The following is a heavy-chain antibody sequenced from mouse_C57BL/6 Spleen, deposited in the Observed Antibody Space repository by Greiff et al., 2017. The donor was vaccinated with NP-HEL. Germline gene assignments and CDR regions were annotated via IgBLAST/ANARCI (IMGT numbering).Heavy chain of an antibody. CDR3: ARDGNYDYYAMDY. V-gene: IGHV5-17*01. J-gene: IGHJ4*01. D-gene: IGHD2-1*01. CDR2: ISSGSSTI. Sequence: EVQLVESGGGLVKPGGSLKLSCAASGFTFSDYGMHWVRQAPEKGLEWVAYISSGSSTIYCADTVKGRFTISRDNAKNTLFLQMTSLRSEDTAMYYCARDGNYDYYAMDYWGQGTSVTVSS. CDR1: GFTFSDYG.